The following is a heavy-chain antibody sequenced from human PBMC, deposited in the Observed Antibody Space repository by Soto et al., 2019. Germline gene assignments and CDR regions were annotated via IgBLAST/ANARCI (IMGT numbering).Heavy chain of an antibody. CDR1: GGTFSSYT. J-gene: IGHJ6*02. V-gene: IGHV1-69*02. Sequence: QVQLVQSGAEVKKPGSSVKVSCKASGGTFSSYTISWVRQAPGQGLEWMGRIIPILGIANYAKKFQGRVTITADKSTSTAYMELSSLRSEDTAVYYCARVGSYGSGSRRYGMDVWGQGTTVTVSS. D-gene: IGHD3-10*01. CDR3: ARVGSYGSGSRRYGMDV. CDR2: IIPILGIA.